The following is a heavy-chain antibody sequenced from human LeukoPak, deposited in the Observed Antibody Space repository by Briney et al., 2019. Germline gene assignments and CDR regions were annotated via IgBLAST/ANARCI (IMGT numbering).Heavy chain of an antibody. CDR3: AKATYSSGWYQDY. Sequence: GGSLRLSCAASGFTFSSYAMSWVRQAPGKGLEWVSAISGSGSSTYYADSVKGRFTISRDNSKNTLYLQMNSLRAGDTAVYYCAKATYSSGWYQDYWGQGTLVTVSS. J-gene: IGHJ4*02. V-gene: IGHV3-23*01. CDR1: GFTFSSYA. D-gene: IGHD6-19*01. CDR2: ISGSGSST.